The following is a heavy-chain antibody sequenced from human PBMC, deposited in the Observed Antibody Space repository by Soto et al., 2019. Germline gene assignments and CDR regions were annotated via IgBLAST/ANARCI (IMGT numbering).Heavy chain of an antibody. CDR3: ARHMGPRGGSSSWYEYLLYYYGMDV. CDR2: IYYSGST. D-gene: IGHD6-13*01. V-gene: IGHV4-39*01. CDR1: GGSISSSSYY. Sequence: SETLSLTCTVSGGSISSSSYYWGWIRQPPGKGLEWIGSIYYSGSTYYNPSLKSRVTISVDTSKNQFSLKLSSVTAADTAVYYCARHMGPRGGSSSWYEYLLYYYGMDVWGQGTTVTVSS. J-gene: IGHJ6*02.